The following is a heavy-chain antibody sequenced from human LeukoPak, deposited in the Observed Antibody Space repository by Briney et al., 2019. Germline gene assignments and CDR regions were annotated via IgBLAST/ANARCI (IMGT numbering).Heavy chain of an antibody. CDR3: AKVHLTYYYDSSGYGFQDY. CDR2: ISYDGGNK. D-gene: IGHD3-22*01. J-gene: IGHJ4*02. Sequence: GGSLRLSCAASGFTFSSYAMHWVRQAPGKGLEWVAVISYDGGNKYYIDSVKGRFTIPRDNSKNTLYLQMNSLSAEDTAVYYCAKVHLTYYYDSSGYGFQDYWGQGALVTVSS. V-gene: IGHV3-30*18. CDR1: GFTFSSYA.